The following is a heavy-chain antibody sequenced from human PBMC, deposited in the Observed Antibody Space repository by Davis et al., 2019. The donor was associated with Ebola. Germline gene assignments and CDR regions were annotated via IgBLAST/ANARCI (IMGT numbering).Heavy chain of an antibody. D-gene: IGHD1-14*01. CDR1: GGSFSGYY. J-gene: IGHJ5*02. Sequence: GSLRLSCAVYGGSFSGYYWSWIRQPPGKGLEWIGEINHSGSTNYNPSLKSRVTISVDTSKNQFSLKLSSVTAADTAVYYCARSRGITWFDPWGQGTLVTVSS. CDR2: INHSGST. V-gene: IGHV4-34*01. CDR3: ARSRGITWFDP.